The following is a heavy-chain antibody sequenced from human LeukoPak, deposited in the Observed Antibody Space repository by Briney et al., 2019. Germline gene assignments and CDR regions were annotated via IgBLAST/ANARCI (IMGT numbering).Heavy chain of an antibody. Sequence: GRSLRLSCAASGFTFGTYSMLWVRQAPGKGLEWVAIISSAGTIINYADSVRGRFSISRDNSRNTLYLQMDSLRTEDTAVYYCAKDHRWLVDYWGQGTLVTVSS. CDR3: AKDHRWLVDY. D-gene: IGHD6-19*01. J-gene: IGHJ4*02. CDR1: GFTFGTYS. CDR2: ISSAGTII. V-gene: IGHV3-30-3*01.